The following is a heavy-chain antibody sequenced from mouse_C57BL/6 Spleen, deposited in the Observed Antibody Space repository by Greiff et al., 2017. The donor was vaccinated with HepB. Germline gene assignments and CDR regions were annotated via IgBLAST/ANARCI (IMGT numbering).Heavy chain of an antibody. CDR2: IYPRSGNT. CDR1: GYTFTSYG. Sequence: QVQLQQSGAELARPGASVKLSCKASGYTFTSYGISWVKQRTGQGLEWIGEIYPRSGNTYYNEKFKGKATLTADKSSSTAYMELRGPTSEDSAVYFCARRALLWPKGDCDYWGQGTTLTVSS. D-gene: IGHD2-10*01. J-gene: IGHJ2*01. V-gene: IGHV1-81*01. CDR3: ARRALLWPKGDCDY.